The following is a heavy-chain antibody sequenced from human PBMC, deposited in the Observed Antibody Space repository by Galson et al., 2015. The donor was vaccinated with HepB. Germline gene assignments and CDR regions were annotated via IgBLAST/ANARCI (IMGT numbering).Heavy chain of an antibody. D-gene: IGHD4-17*01. Sequence: LSLTCTVSGGSIRDSCCSWIRLSPGRGLEWNGHRDYNGGPNSNPSLKSRVTISEDTAKNQFSLKLSSVTAADTATYYCARMKDIFSAVGRGALTPAWFDPWGQGILVTVSS. V-gene: IGHV4-59*13. CDR1: GGSIRDSC. CDR2: RDYNGGP. J-gene: IGHJ5*02. CDR3: ARMKDIFSAVGRGALTPAWFDP.